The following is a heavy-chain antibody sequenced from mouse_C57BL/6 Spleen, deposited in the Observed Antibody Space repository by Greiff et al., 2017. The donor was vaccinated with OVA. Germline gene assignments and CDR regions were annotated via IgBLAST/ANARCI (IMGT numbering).Heavy chain of an antibody. CDR1: GFSLTSYG. CDR2: IWSDGST. V-gene: IGHV2-6*03. J-gene: IGHJ3*01. D-gene: IGHD2-4*01. Sequence: VQVVESGPGLVAPSQSLSITCTVSGFSLTSYGVHWVRQPPGKGLEWLVVIWSDGSTTYNSALKSRLSTRKDNSKSQVVLKMNSLQTDDTAVYYGASQIGGYYEDLSYWGQGTLVTVSA. CDR3: ASQIGGYYEDLSY.